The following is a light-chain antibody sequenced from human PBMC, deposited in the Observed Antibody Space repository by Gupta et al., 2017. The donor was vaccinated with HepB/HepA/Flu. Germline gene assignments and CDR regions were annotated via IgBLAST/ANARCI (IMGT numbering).Light chain of an antibody. V-gene: IGLV2-14*03. CDR2: DVS. J-gene: IGLJ2*01. CDR3: SSYTSSSTLL. CDR1: SSDVGGYNY. Sequence: QSALTQPASVSGSPGQSTPISCTGTSSDVGGYNYVSWYQQHPGKAPKLIIYDVSNRPSGVSSRFSGSKSGNTASLTISGLQAEDEADFYCSSYTSSSTLLFGGGTKLTVL.